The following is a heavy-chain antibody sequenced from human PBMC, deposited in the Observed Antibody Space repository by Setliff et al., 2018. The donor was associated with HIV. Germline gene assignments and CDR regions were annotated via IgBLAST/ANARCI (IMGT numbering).Heavy chain of an antibody. J-gene: IGHJ6*03. CDR2: ISHSGST. Sequence: SETLSLTCAVYNGSFSGYCWSWIRQPPGKGLEWIGEISHSGSTTYNPSLKSRVTMSVDTSKNQFSLKLSSVTAADTAVYYCARGKGSGWLTYYYYMDVWGKGTTVTVSS. D-gene: IGHD6-19*01. V-gene: IGHV4-34*01. CDR3: ARGKGSGWLTYYYYMDV. CDR1: NGSFSGYC.